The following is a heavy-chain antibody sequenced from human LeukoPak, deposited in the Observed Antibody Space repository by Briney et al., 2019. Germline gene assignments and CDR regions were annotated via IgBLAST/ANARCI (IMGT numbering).Heavy chain of an antibody. CDR2: ISRTSEGI. CDR1: GFTFNTYS. V-gene: IGHV3-21*01. Sequence: GGSLRLSCAASGFTFNTYSMSWVRQAPGKGLGWVSIISRTSEGIFYADSVKGRFTISRDNAKNSLYLQMNGLRAEDTAAYYCARGATDTTRWFDPWGQGTLVTVSS. J-gene: IGHJ5*02. CDR3: ARGATDTTRWFDP. D-gene: IGHD1-7*01.